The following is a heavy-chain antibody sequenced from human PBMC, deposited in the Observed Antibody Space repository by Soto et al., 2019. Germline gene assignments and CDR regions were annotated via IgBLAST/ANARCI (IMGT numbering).Heavy chain of an antibody. J-gene: IGHJ6*03. V-gene: IGHV3-7*01. CDR1: GFTFSSYW. CDR2: IKQDGSEK. D-gene: IGHD2-2*01. Sequence: PGGSLGLSCAASGFTFSSYWMSWVRQAPGKGLEWVANIKQDGSEKYYVDSVKGRFTISRDNAKNSLYLQMNSLRAEDTAVYYCARDVGYCSSTSCYAYYYYYMDVWGKGTTVTVSS. CDR3: ARDVGYCSSTSCYAYYYYYMDV.